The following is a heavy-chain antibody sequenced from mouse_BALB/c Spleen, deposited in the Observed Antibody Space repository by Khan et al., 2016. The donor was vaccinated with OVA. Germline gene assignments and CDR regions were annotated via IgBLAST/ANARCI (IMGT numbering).Heavy chain of an antibody. CDR2: IDYSGST. J-gene: IGHJ4*01. D-gene: IGHD2-3*01. CDR1: GYSITSEYA. CDR3: ARDGSRYNYAMDY. V-gene: IGHV3-2*02. Sequence: VQLQQSGPGLVKPSLSLSLTCTVTGYSITSEYAWNWIRQFPGNKLEWMGYIDYSGSTNYNPALKSRISITRDTSKNQFLLQLNSVTTEDTATYYCARDGSRYNYAMDYWGQGTSVTVSS.